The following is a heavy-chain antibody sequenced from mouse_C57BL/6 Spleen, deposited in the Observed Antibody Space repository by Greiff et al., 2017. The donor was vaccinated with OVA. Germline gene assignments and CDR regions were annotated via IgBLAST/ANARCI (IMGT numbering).Heavy chain of an antibody. V-gene: IGHV1-53*01. CDR3: ARYWSTMVTFDY. D-gene: IGHD2-2*01. CDR1: GYTFTSYW. J-gene: IGHJ2*01. CDR2: INPSNGGT. Sequence: VQLQESGTELVKPGASVKLSCKASGYTFTSYWMHWVKQRPGQGLEWIGNINPSNGGTNYNEKFKSKATLTVDKSSSTAYMQLSSLTSEDSAVYYCARYWSTMVTFDYWGQGTTLTVSS.